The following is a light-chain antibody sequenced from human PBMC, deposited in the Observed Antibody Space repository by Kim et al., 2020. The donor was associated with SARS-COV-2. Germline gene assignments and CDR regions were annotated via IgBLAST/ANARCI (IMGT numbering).Light chain of an antibody. V-gene: IGLV3-19*01. CDR1: NLRSYY. CDR2: GKN. Sequence: SSELTQDPAVSVALGQTVRITCQGDNLRSYYASWYQQKPGQAPVLVIYGKNNRPSGIPDRFSGSNSGNTTSLTITGAQAEDEADYYCNSRDNSGNHVVFG. CDR3: NSRDNSGNHVV. J-gene: IGLJ2*01.